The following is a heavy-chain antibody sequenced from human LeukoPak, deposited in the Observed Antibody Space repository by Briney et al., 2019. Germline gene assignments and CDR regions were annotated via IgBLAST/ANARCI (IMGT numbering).Heavy chain of an antibody. CDR1: GGSISSYY. V-gene: IGHV4-59*12. D-gene: IGHD5-18*01. CDR3: ASSGYSLGEFNY. CDR2: IYHSGST. J-gene: IGHJ4*02. Sequence: KPSETLSLTCTVSGGSISSYYWSWIRQPPGKGLEWIGYIYHSGSTYYNPSLKSRVTISVDRSKNQFSLKLSSVTAADTAVYYCASSGYSLGEFNYWGQGTLVTVSS.